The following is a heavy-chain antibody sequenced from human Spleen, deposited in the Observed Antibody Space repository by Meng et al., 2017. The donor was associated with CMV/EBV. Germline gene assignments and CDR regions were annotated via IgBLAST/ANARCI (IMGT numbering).Heavy chain of an antibody. V-gene: IGHV3-48*03. CDR2: ISSGGNTI. CDR3: ARGSDTYCSSTSCSVWWYYYYGMDV. J-gene: IGHJ6*02. D-gene: IGHD2-2*01. Sequence: GESLKISCAASGFTFSSYEMNWVRQAPGKGLEWISYISSGGNTIYYADSVKGRFTISRDNAKNSLYLQMNSLRAEDTAVYYCARGSDTYCSSTSCSVWWYYYYGMDVWGQGTTVTVSS. CDR1: GFTFSSYE.